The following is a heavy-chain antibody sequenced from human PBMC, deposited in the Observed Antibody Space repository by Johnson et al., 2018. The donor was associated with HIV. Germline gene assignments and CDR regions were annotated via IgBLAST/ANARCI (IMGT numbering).Heavy chain of an antibody. J-gene: IGHJ3*02. CDR3: ARVQAAGVGRPFDI. Sequence: VQLVESGGGVVQPGRSLRLSCAASGFTFSNYAIHWVRQAPGKGLDWVAVISDEGSNKYYADSVKGRFTISRDNSKNTLYLQMNGLRAEDTAVYYCARVQAAGVGRPFDIWGQGTMVTVSS. D-gene: IGHD6-19*01. CDR1: GFTFSNYA. CDR2: ISDEGSNK. V-gene: IGHV3-30-3*01.